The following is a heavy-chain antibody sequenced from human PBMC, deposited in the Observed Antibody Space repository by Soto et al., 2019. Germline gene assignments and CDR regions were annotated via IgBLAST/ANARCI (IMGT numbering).Heavy chain of an antibody. Sequence: SETLSLTCSVSGGSISSGSHYWGWIRQPPGKGLEWIGSIYYSGSTYYNPSLKSRVTISVDTSKNQFSLKLSSVTAADTAVYYCARRLGSGSNNWFDPWGQGTLVTVSS. J-gene: IGHJ5*02. V-gene: IGHV4-39*01. CDR2: IYYSGST. D-gene: IGHD3-10*02. CDR1: GGSISSGSHY. CDR3: ARRLGSGSNNWFDP.